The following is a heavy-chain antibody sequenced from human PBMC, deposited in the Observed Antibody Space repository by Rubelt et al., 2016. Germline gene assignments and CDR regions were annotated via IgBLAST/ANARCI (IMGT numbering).Heavy chain of an antibody. D-gene: IGHD1-14*01. Sequence: QVQLRESGPGLVKPSETLSLTCSVSGGSVSTGSYFWNWIRQPPGKGLEWIGYFYSGSTNYKPSLKSRVTISVDASKNLFSLNLRSVTAADTAVYYCARGRNPDYWGQGTLVTVSS. V-gene: IGHV4-61*01. CDR1: GGSVSTGSYF. CDR3: ARGRNPDY. CDR2: FYSGST. J-gene: IGHJ4*02.